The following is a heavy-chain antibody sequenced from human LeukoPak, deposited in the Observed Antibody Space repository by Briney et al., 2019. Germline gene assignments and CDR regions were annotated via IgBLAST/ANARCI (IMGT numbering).Heavy chain of an antibody. CDR2: IWYDGSNK. J-gene: IGHJ1*01. V-gene: IGHV3-33*01. Sequence: GGSLRLSCAAPGFTFSSYGMHWVRQAPGKGLEWVAVIWYDGSNKYYADSVKGRFTISRDNSKNTLYLQMNSLRAEDTAVYYCARASLVAGTDAEYFQHWGQGTLVTVSS. CDR3: ARASLVAGTDAEYFQH. D-gene: IGHD6-19*01. CDR1: GFTFSSYG.